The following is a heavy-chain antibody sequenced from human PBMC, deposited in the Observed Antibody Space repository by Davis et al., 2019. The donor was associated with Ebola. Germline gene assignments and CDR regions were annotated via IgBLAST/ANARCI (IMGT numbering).Heavy chain of an antibody. CDR1: GYTFTSYD. CDR3: ARAAFGEQWLAYFDY. D-gene: IGHD6-19*01. CDR2: INPSGGSA. J-gene: IGHJ4*02. Sequence: ASVKVSCKASGYTFTSYDINWVRQAPGQGLEWMGIINPSGGSASYAQKFQGRVTMTRDTSTSTVYMELSSLRSEDTAVYYCARAAFGEQWLAYFDYWGQGTLVTVSS. V-gene: IGHV1-46*01.